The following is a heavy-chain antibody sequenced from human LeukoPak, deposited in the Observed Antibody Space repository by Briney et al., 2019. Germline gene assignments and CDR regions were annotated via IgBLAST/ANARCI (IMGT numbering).Heavy chain of an antibody. CDR1: GLTFSRYA. Sequence: GGSLRLSCATSGLTFSRYAMSWVRQAPGKGLEWISALSISGGSTYYADSVKGRFTISRDNSKNTLFLQMNSLRAEDTAVYYCATHAPYSSPTTSGLARGFDYWGQGTLVTVSS. CDR3: ATHAPYSSPTTSGLARGFDY. J-gene: IGHJ4*02. V-gene: IGHV3-23*01. D-gene: IGHD1-26*01. CDR2: LSISGGST.